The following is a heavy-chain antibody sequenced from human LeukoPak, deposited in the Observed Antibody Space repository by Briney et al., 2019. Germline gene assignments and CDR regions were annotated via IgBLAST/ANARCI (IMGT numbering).Heavy chain of an antibody. V-gene: IGHV3-48*02. J-gene: IGHJ3*02. Sequence: GESLKISCAASGFTFSSFRMNWVRQAPGKGLEWISDISSSSSTIYYADSVKGRFTISRDNAKNSLYLQMNSLRDEDTAVYYCARGREYGSGTIRAFDIWGQGTMVTVSS. CDR3: ARGREYGSGTIRAFDI. D-gene: IGHD3-10*01. CDR1: GFTFSSFR. CDR2: ISSSSSTI.